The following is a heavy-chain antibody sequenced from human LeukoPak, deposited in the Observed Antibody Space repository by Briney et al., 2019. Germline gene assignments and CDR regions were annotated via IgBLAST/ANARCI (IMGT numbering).Heavy chain of an antibody. J-gene: IGHJ3*02. CDR3: AIFRRDYYDGSGHPTDI. Sequence: GGSLRLSCAASGFTFSSYAMSWVRQAPGKGLEWVSAISGSGGSTYYADSVKGRFTISRDNSKNTLYLQMNSLRAEDTAVYYCAIFRRDYYDGSGHPTDIWGQGTMVTVSS. CDR1: GFTFSSYA. D-gene: IGHD3-22*01. V-gene: IGHV3-23*01. CDR2: ISGSGGST.